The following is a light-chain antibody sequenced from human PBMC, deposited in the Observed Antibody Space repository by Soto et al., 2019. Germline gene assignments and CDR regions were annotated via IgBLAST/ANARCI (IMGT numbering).Light chain of an antibody. CDR2: RSD. J-gene: IGLJ2*01. V-gene: IGLV1-47*01. Sequence: QSVLTQPPSTSGTPGPRVTISCSGSSSNIGSNHVYWYQQFPGMAPKLLMYRSDQRPTGVPDRFSGSKSGTSASLAISGLRSDDEADYSCSARDDSLSGVVFGGGTKLTVL. CDR3: SARDDSLSGVV. CDR1: SSNIGSNH.